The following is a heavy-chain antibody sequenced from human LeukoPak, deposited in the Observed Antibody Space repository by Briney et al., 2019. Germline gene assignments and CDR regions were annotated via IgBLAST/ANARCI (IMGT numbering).Heavy chain of an antibody. D-gene: IGHD4-11*01. CDR1: GFTFSIYQ. V-gene: IGHV3-48*03. CDR3: ARFHTSNYHSIPS. CDR2: INSANTI. Sequence: PGGSLRLSCAASGFTFSIYQMTWVRQAPGKGLEWVSYINSANTIKYGDSVKSRFTISRDNAKNSLYLQMNSLRVEDTAVYYCARFHTSNYHSIPSCGQGTLVTVSS. J-gene: IGHJ5*02.